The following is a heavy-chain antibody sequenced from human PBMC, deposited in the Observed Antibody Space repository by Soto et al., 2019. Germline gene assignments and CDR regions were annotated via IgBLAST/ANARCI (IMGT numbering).Heavy chain of an antibody. J-gene: IGHJ4*02. CDR2: ISYDGSNK. Sequence: SLRLSCAASGFTFSSYAMHWVRQAPGKGLEWVAVISYDGSNKYYADSVKGRFTISRDNSKNTLYLQMNSLRAEDTAVYYCARDGAARPRFDYWGQGTLVTVSS. CDR1: GFTFSSYA. CDR3: ARDGAARPRFDY. D-gene: IGHD6-6*01. V-gene: IGHV3-30-3*01.